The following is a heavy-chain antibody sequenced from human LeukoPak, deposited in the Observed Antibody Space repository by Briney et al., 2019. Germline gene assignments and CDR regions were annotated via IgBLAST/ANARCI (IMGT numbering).Heavy chain of an antibody. Sequence: GGSLRLSCAASGFTFSSYAMHWVRQAPGKGLEWVAVISYDGSNKYYADSVKGRFTISRDNSKNTLYLKMNSLRAEDTAVYYCARELGYSYHGMDVCGQGTTVTVSS. V-gene: IGHV3-30-3*01. D-gene: IGHD5-18*01. CDR2: ISYDGSNK. J-gene: IGHJ6*02. CDR1: GFTFSSYA. CDR3: ARELGYSYHGMDV.